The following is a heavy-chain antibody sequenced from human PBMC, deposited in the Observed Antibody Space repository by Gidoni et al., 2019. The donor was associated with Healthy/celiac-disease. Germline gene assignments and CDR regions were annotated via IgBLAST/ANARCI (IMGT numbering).Heavy chain of an antibody. CDR1: GYSFTSYW. J-gene: IGHJ4*02. Sequence: EVQLVQSGAEVKKPGESVKISCKGAGYSFTSYWIGWVRQMPGKDLEWMGIIYPGDSATRYSPSFQGQVTISADKSISTAYLQWSSLKASDTAMYYCARQRITIFGVAPYFDYWGQGTLVTVSS. CDR3: ARQRITIFGVAPYFDY. D-gene: IGHD3-3*01. CDR2: IYPGDSAT. V-gene: IGHV5-51*01.